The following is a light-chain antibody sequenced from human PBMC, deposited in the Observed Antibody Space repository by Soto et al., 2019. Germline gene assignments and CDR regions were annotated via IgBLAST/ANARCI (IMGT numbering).Light chain of an antibody. CDR2: EVS. CDR3: SSYTGSRTPDV. CDR1: SSDVGGYNY. J-gene: IGLJ1*01. V-gene: IGLV2-14*01. Sequence: QSALTQPASVSGSPGQSITISCTGTSSDVGGYNYVSWYQQHPGKAPKLMIYEVSNRPSGFSNRFSGSKSGNTASLTISGLQAEDEADCYCSSYTGSRTPDVFGTGTKVTVL.